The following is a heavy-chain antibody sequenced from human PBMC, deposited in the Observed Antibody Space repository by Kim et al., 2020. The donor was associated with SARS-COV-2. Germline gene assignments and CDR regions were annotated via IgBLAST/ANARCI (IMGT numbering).Heavy chain of an antibody. V-gene: IGHV4-39*01. J-gene: IGHJ4*02. CDR3: ARHFRRGWLQFVSPPDY. CDR2: IYYSGST. D-gene: IGHD5-12*01. CDR1: GGSISSSSYY. Sequence: SETLSLTCTVSGGSISSSSYYWGWIRQPPGKGLEWIGSIYYSGSTYYNPSLKSRVTISVDTSKNQFSLKLSSVTAADTAVYYCARHFRRGWLQFVSPPDYWGQGTLVTVSS.